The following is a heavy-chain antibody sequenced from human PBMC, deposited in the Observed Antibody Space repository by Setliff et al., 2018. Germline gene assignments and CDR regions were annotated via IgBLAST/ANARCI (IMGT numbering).Heavy chain of an antibody. CDR1: GYTFRSYG. CDR2: INTNTGNP. J-gene: IGHJ6*03. V-gene: IGHV7-4-1*02. CDR3: ARASRFGTVKWRGDYYMDV. D-gene: IGHD3-10*01. Sequence: ASVKVSCKASGYTFRSYGINWVRQAPGQGLEWMGWINTNTGNPTYAQGFTGRFVFSLDTSVTTAYLQISSLKPEDTAVYYCARASRFGTVKWRGDYYMDVWGKGTTVTVPS.